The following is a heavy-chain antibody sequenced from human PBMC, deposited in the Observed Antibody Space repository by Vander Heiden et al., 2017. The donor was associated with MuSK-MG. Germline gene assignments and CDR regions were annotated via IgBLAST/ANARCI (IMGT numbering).Heavy chain of an antibody. J-gene: IGHJ3*02. D-gene: IGHD6-19*01. CDR2: IIPIFGTA. CDR3: ASPRAGAQYDAFDI. V-gene: IGHV1-69*01. CDR1: GGTFSSYA. Sequence: QVQLVQSGAEVKKPGSSVKVSCKASGGTFSSYAISWVRQAPGQGLEWMGEIIPIFGTANYAQKFQGRVTITADESTSTAYRELRRMRSEETAVYYCASPRAGAQYDAFDIWGQGTMVTVYS.